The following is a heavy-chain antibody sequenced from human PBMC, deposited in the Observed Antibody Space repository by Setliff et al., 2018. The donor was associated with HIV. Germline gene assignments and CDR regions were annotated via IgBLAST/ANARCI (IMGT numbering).Heavy chain of an antibody. D-gene: IGHD3-10*01. CDR2: MNRDGSEK. V-gene: IGHV3-7*04. J-gene: IGHJ3*02. CDR1: GFTFSSSW. Sequence: GGSLRLSCAAPGFTFSSSWMTWVRQAPGRGLEYVAGMNRDGSEKGYADSVKGRFSISRDNAKNSLYLQMSSLRTEDTAVYFCARDPSFGAFDIWGQGTMVTVSS. CDR3: ARDPSFGAFDI.